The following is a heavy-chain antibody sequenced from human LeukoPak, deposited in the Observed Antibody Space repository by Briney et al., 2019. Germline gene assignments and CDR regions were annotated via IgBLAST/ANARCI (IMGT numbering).Heavy chain of an antibody. V-gene: IGHV4-39*01. CDR2: IFYGGLT. CDR1: GGSINTRSYY. D-gene: IGHD1-26*01. CDR3: ARLPILGVVDY. J-gene: IGHJ4*02. Sequence: PSETLFLTCSVSGGSINTRSYYWGWIRQPPGKGLEWIGSIFYGGLTYYNPSLKSRVTLSADTSKNQFFLKVNSVTAADTSVFFCARLPILGVVDYWGQGTLVTVSS.